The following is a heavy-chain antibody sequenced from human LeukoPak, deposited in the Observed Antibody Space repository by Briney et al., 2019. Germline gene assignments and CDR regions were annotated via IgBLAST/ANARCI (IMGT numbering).Heavy chain of an antibody. CDR1: GYTFTSYG. J-gene: IGHJ4*02. CDR3: AGAGVGVYSGSYYDY. CDR2: ISAYNGNT. V-gene: IGHV1-18*01. Sequence: GASVKVSCKASGYTFTSYGISWVRQAPGQGLEWMGWISAYNGNTNYAQKLQGRVTMTTDTSTSTAYMELRSLRSDDTAVYYCAGAGVGVYSGSYYDYWGQGTLVTVSS. D-gene: IGHD1-26*01.